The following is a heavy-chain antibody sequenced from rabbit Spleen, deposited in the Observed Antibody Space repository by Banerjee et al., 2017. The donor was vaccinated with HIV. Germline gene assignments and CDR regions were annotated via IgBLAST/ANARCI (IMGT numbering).Heavy chain of an antibody. CDR3: ARDGAGGSYFAL. CDR2: IDPVFGIT. J-gene: IGHJ6*01. Sequence: QSLEESGGGLVKPGASLTLTCTASGFSFSNKAVMCWVRQAPGKGLEWIGYIDPVFGITYYANWVNGRFSISRENAQNTVFLQMTSLTAADTATYFCARDGAGGSYFALWGPGTLVTVS. D-gene: IGHD8-1*01. V-gene: IGHV1S40*01. CDR1: GFSFSNKAV.